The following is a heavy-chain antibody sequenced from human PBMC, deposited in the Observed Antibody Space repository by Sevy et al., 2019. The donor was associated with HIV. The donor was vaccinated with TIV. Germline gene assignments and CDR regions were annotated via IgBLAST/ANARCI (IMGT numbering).Heavy chain of an antibody. CDR2: IKQDGSER. CDR3: ARSAWLRLDYFDY. V-gene: IGHV3-7*03. Sequence: GGSLRLSCAASGFTFSSYWMSWVRQAPGKGLEWVANIKQDGSERYYVDSVKGRFTISRDNAKNSLYLQMNSLRAEDTAVYYCARSAWLRLDYFDYWGQGTLVTVSS. J-gene: IGHJ4*02. CDR1: GFTFSSYW. D-gene: IGHD5-12*01.